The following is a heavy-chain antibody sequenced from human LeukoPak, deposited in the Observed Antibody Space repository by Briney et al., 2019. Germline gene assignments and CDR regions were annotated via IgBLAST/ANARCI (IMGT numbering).Heavy chain of an antibody. J-gene: IGHJ5*02. D-gene: IGHD3-10*01. CDR1: GFTFSSYA. V-gene: IGHV3-48*04. Sequence: PGGSLRLSCAASGFTFSSYAMSWVRQAPGKGLEWVSYISSSGGAIYYADSVKGRFTISRDNPKNSLYLQMNSLRAEDTAVYYCAGDRVRAPWGQGTLVTVSS. CDR2: ISSSGGAI. CDR3: AGDRVRAP.